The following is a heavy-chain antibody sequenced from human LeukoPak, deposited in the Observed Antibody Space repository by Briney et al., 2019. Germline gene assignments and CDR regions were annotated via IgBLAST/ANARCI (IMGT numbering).Heavy chain of an antibody. V-gene: IGHV3-7*01. CDR3: GRDGGYCVGITCPGDY. CDR2: MNQDDTEK. J-gene: IGHJ4*02. D-gene: IGHD2-21*01. CDR1: GFSFSNYW. Sequence: PGGSLRLSCAASGFSFSNYWMTWVRQAPGKGLEWVANMNQDDTEKFYVGSVKGRFTISRDNAKNSLYLQMNSLRAEDTAVYYCGRDGGYCVGITCPGDYWGQGVLVTVSS.